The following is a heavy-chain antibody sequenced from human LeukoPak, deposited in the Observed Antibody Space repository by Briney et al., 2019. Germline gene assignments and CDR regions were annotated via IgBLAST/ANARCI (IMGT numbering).Heavy chain of an antibody. V-gene: IGHV3-48*01. J-gene: IGHJ4*02. CDR1: GFTFSVYS. CDR3: ARHDYGDY. Sequence: GGSLRLSCASSGFTFSVYSMSWVRQAPGKGLEWISYISASGGTKYYADSVKGRFTISRDNAKNSLFLQMNSLRAEDTAVYYCARHDYGDYWGQGTLVTVSS. CDR2: ISASGGTK.